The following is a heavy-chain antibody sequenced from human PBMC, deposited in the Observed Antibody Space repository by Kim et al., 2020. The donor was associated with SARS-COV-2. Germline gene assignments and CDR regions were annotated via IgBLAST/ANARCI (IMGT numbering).Heavy chain of an antibody. J-gene: IGHJ5*02. Sequence: ARMYQGRVTMTEDTSTDTAYMELSSLRSEDSAVYYCATSAAAGRLYWFDPWGQGTLVTVSS. V-gene: IGHV1-24*01. D-gene: IGHD6-13*01. CDR3: ATSAAAGRLYWFDP.